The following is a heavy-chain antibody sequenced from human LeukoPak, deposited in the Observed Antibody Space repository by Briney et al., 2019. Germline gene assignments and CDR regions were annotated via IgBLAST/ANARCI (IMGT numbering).Heavy chain of an antibody. V-gene: IGHV1-46*01. J-gene: IGHJ4*02. CDR2: INPSSSGT. D-gene: IGHD4-23*01. CDR3: VRDFYGGNSNVPDH. Sequence: GASVKDSCKASGYTFTRYFIHWVRQAPGQGLEWMGIINPSSSGTTIAQKFQGRVTMTRDTSTSTVYMELSSLRSDDTAVYYCVRDFYGGNSNVPDHCGEGTLVTVSS. CDR1: GYTFTRYF.